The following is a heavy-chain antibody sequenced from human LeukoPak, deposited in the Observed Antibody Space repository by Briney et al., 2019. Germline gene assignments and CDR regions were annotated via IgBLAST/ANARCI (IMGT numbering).Heavy chain of an antibody. V-gene: IGHV3-23*01. CDR1: GFTFSSYA. D-gene: IGHD4-17*01. J-gene: IGHJ2*01. Sequence: GGSLRLSCSASGFTFSSYAMSWVRQAPGKGLEWVSAISGSGGSTYYADSVKGRFTISRDNSKNTLYLQMNSLRAEDTAVYYCAKDRGDGDYILYWYFDLWGRGTLVTVSS. CDR2: ISGSGGST. CDR3: AKDRGDGDYILYWYFDL.